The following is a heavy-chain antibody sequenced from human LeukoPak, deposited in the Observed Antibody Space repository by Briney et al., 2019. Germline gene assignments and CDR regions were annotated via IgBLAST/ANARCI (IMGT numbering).Heavy chain of an antibody. D-gene: IGHD2-21*02. CDR3: ARGPSLVVVTAIPFDY. CDR1: GYTFTSYY. CDR2: ISPSGGST. Sequence: ASVKVSCKASGYTFTSYYMHWVRQAPGQGLEWMGIISPSGGSTSYAQKFQGRVTMTRDTSTSTVYMELSSLRSEDTAVYYCARGPSLVVVTAIPFDYWGQGTLVTVSS. V-gene: IGHV1-46*01. J-gene: IGHJ4*02.